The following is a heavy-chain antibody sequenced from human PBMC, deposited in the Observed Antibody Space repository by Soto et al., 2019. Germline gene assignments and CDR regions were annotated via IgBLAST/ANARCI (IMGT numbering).Heavy chain of an antibody. V-gene: IGHV4-34*01. Sequence: LSLTCAVYGGSFSGYYWSWIRQPPGKGLEWIGEINHSGSTNYNPSLKSRVTISVDTSKNQFSLKLSSVTAADTAVYYCARDLDYYGSGSPPHYWRQGTLVTVPS. CDR1: GGSFSGYY. J-gene: IGHJ4*02. D-gene: IGHD3-10*01. CDR2: INHSGST. CDR3: ARDLDYYGSGSPPHY.